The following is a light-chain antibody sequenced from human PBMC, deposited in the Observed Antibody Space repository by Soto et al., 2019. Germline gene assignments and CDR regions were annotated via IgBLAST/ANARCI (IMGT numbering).Light chain of an antibody. CDR1: SNDVGGYNY. J-gene: IGLJ1*01. V-gene: IGLV2-14*03. Sequence: QSALTQPASVSGSPGQSIIISCTGTSNDVGGYNYVSWFRQHPGKAPKFMIYDVSHRSSGISNRFSGSKSGNTASLTISGLQAEDEADYYCCSYTRSTSFVFGTGTKVTVL. CDR3: CSYTRSTSFV. CDR2: DVS.